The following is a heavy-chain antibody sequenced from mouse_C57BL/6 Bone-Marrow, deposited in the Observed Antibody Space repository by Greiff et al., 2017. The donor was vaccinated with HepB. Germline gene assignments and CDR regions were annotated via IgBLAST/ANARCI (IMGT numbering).Heavy chain of an antibody. CDR3: ARTLSTMVTEFAY. D-gene: IGHD2-2*01. Sequence: QVQLQQPGAELVRPGSSVKLSCKASGYTFTSYWMHWVKQRPIQGLEWIGNIDPSDSETHYNQKFKDKATLTVDKSSSTAYMQRSSLTSEDSAVYYCARTLSTMVTEFAYWGQGTLVTVSA. CDR2: IDPSDSET. CDR1: GYTFTSYW. V-gene: IGHV1-52*01. J-gene: IGHJ3*01.